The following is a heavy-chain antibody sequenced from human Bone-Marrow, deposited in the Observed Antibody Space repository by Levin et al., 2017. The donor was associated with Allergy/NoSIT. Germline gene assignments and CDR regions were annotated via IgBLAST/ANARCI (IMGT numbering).Heavy chain of an antibody. Sequence: SETLSLTCTVSGASITNADYYWTWIRQPPGKGLEWIGYVYYSGTTYYNPSLENRVDISIGMSGNYFSLRLSSATAADTAVYYCAALEDRNYLAGWFDPWGQGALVTV. CDR2: VYYSGTT. CDR3: AALEDRNYLAGWFDP. CDR1: GASITNADYY. V-gene: IGHV4-30-4*01. J-gene: IGHJ5*02. D-gene: IGHD4-11*01.